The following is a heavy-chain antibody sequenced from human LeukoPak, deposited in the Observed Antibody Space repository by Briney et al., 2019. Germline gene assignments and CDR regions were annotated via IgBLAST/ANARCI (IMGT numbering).Heavy chain of an antibody. CDR1: GFTFDDYA. V-gene: IGHV3-9*01. CDR2: ISWNSGSI. Sequence: GGSLRLSCAASGFTFDDYAMHWVRQAPGKGLEWVSGISWNSGSIGYVDSVKGRFTISRDNAKNSLYLQMSNLRAEDTAVYFCARGGGLDVWGQGATVTVSS. D-gene: IGHD3-16*01. CDR3: ARGGGLDV. J-gene: IGHJ6*02.